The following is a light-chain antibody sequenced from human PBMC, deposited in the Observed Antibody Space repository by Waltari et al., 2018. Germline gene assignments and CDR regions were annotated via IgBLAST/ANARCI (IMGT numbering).Light chain of an antibody. CDR1: QSVLYSSNNRNY. Sequence: DIVMTQSPDSLAVSLGGRATINCKSSQSVLYSSNNRNYLTWYQQKPGQPPKLLIYWASIRESGVPDRFSGSGSGTDFTLTISSLQAEDVAVYYCQQYYTTPLTFGGGTKVEIK. CDR3: QQYYTTPLT. CDR2: WAS. J-gene: IGKJ4*01. V-gene: IGKV4-1*01.